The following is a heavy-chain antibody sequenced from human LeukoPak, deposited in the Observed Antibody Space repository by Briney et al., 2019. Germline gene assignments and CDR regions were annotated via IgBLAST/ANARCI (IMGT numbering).Heavy chain of an antibody. V-gene: IGHV1-18*01. CDR2: ISTYNGNT. J-gene: IGHJ4*02. D-gene: IGHD2-15*01. Sequence: ASVNVSFKSSGYTFKSYGIGWVRQAPGQGREWMGWISTYNGNTNYAQKLQGRVTMTTDTSTSTVYMELRSLRSDDAAVYYCARDSCSGGSCYLDHWGQGTLVTVSS. CDR3: ARDSCSGGSCYLDH. CDR1: GYTFKSYG.